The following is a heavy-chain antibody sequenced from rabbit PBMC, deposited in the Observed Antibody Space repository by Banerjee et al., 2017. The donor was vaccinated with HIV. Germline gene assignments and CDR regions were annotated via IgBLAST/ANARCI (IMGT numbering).Heavy chain of an antibody. J-gene: IGHJ4*01. CDR2: SATDGNA. D-gene: IGHD2-1*01. V-gene: IGHV1S69*01. Sequence: QSVEESGGRLVTPGTPLTLTCTASGFSLSAYYMTWVRQAPGKGLEWIGVSATDGNAYYASWAKGRFTISRTSNTVDLKITSPTSEDTATYFCARDPYSYDDYGDYPGNLWGQGTLVTV. CDR1: GFSLSAYY. CDR3: ARDPYSYDDYGDYPGNL.